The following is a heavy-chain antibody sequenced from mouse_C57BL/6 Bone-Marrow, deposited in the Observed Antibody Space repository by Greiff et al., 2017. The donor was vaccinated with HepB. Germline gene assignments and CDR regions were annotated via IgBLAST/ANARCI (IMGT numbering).Heavy chain of an antibody. J-gene: IGHJ3*01. V-gene: IGHV1-81*01. Sequence: QVQLKQSGAELARPGASVKLSCKASGYTFTSYGISWVKQRTGQGLEWIGEIYPRSGNTYYNEKFKGKATLTADKSSSTAYMELRSLTSEDSAVYFCARNTDYYGSSYGAYWGQGTLVTVSA. CDR3: ARNTDYYGSSYGAY. D-gene: IGHD1-1*01. CDR1: GYTFTSYG. CDR2: IYPRSGNT.